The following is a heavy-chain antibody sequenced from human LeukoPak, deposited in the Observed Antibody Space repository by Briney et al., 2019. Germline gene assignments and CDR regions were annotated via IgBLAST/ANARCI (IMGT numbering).Heavy chain of an antibody. CDR1: GFTFSSYG. D-gene: IGHD5-24*01. Sequence: PGGSLRLSCAASGFTFSSYGMSWVRQAPGKGLEWVSSISSSSTYLDYADSLKGRFTISRDNAKNSLYLQMNSLRAEDTAVYYCARDVATISNWFDPWGQGTLVTVSS. CDR2: ISSSSTYL. J-gene: IGHJ5*02. V-gene: IGHV3-21*01. CDR3: ARDVATISNWFDP.